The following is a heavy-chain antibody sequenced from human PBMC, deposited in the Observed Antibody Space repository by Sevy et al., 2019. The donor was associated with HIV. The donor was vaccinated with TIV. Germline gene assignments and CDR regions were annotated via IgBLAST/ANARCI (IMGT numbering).Heavy chain of an antibody. D-gene: IGHD5-12*01. CDR2: ISANTGKP. CDR1: GYRFTSYA. Sequence: ASVKVSCKASGYRFTSYAMNWVRQAPEQGLEWMGWISANTGKPTYAQGFTGRFVFSLDTSVNTAYLQISSLKAEDTAVYYCAKGRPGSGYAGAAAGDWGQGTRVTVSS. CDR3: AKGRPGSGYAGAAAGD. J-gene: IGHJ4*02. V-gene: IGHV7-4-1*02.